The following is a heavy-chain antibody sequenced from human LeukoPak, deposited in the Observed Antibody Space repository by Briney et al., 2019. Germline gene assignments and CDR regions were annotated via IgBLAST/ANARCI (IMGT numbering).Heavy chain of an antibody. CDR3: ARGWRDYYDSSGYSN. J-gene: IGHJ4*02. D-gene: IGHD3-22*01. Sequence: PSETLSLTCTVSGGSISSGDYYWSWIRQPPGKGLEWIGYIYYSGSTYYNPSLKSRVTISVDTSKNQFSLKLSSVTAADTAVYYCARGWRDYYDSSGYSNWGQGTLVTVSS. V-gene: IGHV4-30-4*01. CDR1: GGSISSGDYY. CDR2: IYYSGST.